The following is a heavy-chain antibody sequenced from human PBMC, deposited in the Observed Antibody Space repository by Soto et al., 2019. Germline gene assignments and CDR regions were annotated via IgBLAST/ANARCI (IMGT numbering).Heavy chain of an antibody. V-gene: IGHV3-30-3*01. CDR2: ISYDGNTQ. J-gene: IGHJ4*02. Sequence: GGSLRLSCAASGFTLSSYSIHWVRQAPGKGLDWVAVISYDGNTQFYGDSVKGRFIVSRDNSRNTLYLQLNNLQAEDTAVYYCAKVSRPSRISTPDFDYWGQGRMVTVSS. CDR3: AKVSRPSRISTPDFDY. CDR1: GFTLSSYS.